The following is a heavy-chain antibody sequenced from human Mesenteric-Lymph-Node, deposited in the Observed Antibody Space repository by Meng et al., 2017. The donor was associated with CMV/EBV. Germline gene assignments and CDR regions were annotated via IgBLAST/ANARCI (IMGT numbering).Heavy chain of an antibody. CDR1: GYIFTDHY. CDR2: INPNTGDA. D-gene: IGHD2-8*02. V-gene: IGHV1-2*02. CDR3: ARIYRYCTAISCSHFDP. Sequence: ASVKVSCKASGYIFTDHYIHWVRQAPGQAFEWMGWINPNTGDANYAQQFQGRVTMTRDTSINTAYMQLSSLRSDDTAVYFCARIYRYCTAISCSHFDPWGQGTLVTVSS. J-gene: IGHJ5*02.